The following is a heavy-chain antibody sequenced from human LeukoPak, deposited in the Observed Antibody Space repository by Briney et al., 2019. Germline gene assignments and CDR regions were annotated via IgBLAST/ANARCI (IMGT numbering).Heavy chain of an antibody. CDR1: GFMFSSYS. Sequence: GGSLRLSCAASGFMFSSYSMNWVRHAPGKGLECISSISSSGNYIYYADSVKGRFTISRDNAKNSLFLQMNSLRAEDTAVYYCAKRVSSSQYNWFDPWGQGTLVSVSS. V-gene: IGHV3-21*01. J-gene: IGHJ5*02. CDR2: ISSSGNYI. D-gene: IGHD6-13*01. CDR3: AKRVSSSQYNWFDP.